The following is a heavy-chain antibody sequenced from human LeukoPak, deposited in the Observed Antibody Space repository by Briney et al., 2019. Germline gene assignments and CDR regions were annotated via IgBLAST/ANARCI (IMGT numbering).Heavy chain of an antibody. V-gene: IGHV4-31*03. D-gene: IGHD3-22*01. CDR3: ARYTYYYDSSGYRRGAFDI. Sequence: SETLSLTCTVSGGSISSGGYYWSWIRQHPGKGLEWIGYIYYSGSTYYNPSLKSRVTISVDTSKNQFSLKLSSVTAADTAVYYCARYTYYYDSSGYRRGAFDIWGQGTMVTVSS. CDR2: IYYSGST. J-gene: IGHJ3*02. CDR1: GGSISSGGYY.